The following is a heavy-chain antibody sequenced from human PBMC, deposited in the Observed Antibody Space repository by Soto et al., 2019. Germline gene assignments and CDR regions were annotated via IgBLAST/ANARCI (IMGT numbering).Heavy chain of an antibody. CDR1: GFTFNYYP. CDR2: VSFDRSNK. J-gene: IGHJ6*02. D-gene: IGHD6-19*01. V-gene: IGHV3-30-3*01. CDR3: ARLPGPLVAVLYIYPLDGREAMSDVDV. Sequence: QMQLVESGGGVVQPGGSLRLSCAASGFTFNYYPMHWVRQAPGKGLEWVAVVSFDRSNKYYADSVKGRFTISKDNSKNTLYLQMNSLRREDTAVYYCARLPGPLVAVLYIYPLDGREAMSDVDVWGQGTTVTVSS.